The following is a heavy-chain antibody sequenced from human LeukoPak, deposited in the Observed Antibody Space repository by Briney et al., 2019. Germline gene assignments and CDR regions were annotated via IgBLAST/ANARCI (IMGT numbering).Heavy chain of an antibody. D-gene: IGHD6-6*01. CDR1: GYSFTSYW. V-gene: IGHV5-51*01. Sequence: GESLKISCKGSGYSFTSYWIGWVRQMPGKGLEWMGIIYPGDSDTRYSPSFQGQVTISADKSISTAYLQWSSLKASDTAMYYCARSVSSSSPYYYYYYMDVWGKGTTVTVSS. CDR2: IYPGDSDT. J-gene: IGHJ6*03. CDR3: ARSVSSSSPYYYYYYMDV.